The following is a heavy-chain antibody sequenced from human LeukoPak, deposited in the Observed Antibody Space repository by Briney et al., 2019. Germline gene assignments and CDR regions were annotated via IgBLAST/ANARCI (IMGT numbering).Heavy chain of an antibody. CDR3: VKDLVAASENVRGWYPMDY. CDR1: GSTFDEYT. D-gene: IGHD6-19*01. J-gene: IGHJ4*02. Sequence: GGPLRLSCAASGSTFDEYTMHWVRQAPGKGLEWVSLISWNGAGIHYGDSVKGRFTISRDNSKNSLYLQMNSLRTEDTALYYCVKDLVAASENVRGWYPMDYWGQGTLVTVSS. V-gene: IGHV3-43*01. CDR2: ISWNGAGI.